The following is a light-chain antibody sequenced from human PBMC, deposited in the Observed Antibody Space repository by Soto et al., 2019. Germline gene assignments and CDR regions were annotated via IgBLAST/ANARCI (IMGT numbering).Light chain of an antibody. Sequence: QSVLSQPPSLSAAPGQKVTISCYGSNSNIENNFVSWFRQFPGAAPDLLIIDNSNRPSGIPDRFSGSKSGSSATLAISGLQAGDEAHYYCGTWDSSLSAVVFGTGTKVTVL. V-gene: IGLV1-51*01. CDR3: GTWDSSLSAVV. CDR2: DNS. CDR1: NSNIENNF. J-gene: IGLJ1*01.